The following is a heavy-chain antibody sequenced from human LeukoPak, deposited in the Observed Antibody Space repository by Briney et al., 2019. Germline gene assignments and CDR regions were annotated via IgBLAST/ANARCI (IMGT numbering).Heavy chain of an antibody. CDR1: GFTFSSYA. CDR2: ISGSGDTT. Sequence: GGSLRLSCAASGFTFSSYAMSWVRQVPGKGLEWVSAISGSGDTTYYADSVKGRLTISRDNSKNTLYLQMNSLRAEDTAIYFFSKQKTAYDILTGHYYYYSMDVWGKGTTVTVSS. D-gene: IGHD3-9*01. J-gene: IGHJ6*04. V-gene: IGHV3-23*01. CDR3: SKQKTAYDILTGHYYYYSMDV.